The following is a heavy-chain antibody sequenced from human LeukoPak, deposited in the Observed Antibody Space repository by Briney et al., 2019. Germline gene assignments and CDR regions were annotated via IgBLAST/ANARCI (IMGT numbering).Heavy chain of an antibody. V-gene: IGHV5-51*01. D-gene: IGHD3-22*01. CDR1: GYTFTSYW. CDR3: ARQLSGYYRHAFDY. Sequence: KVSCKASGYTFTSYWIGWVRQMPGKGLEWMGIIYPGDSDTRYSPSFQGQVTISADKSISTAYLQWSSLKASDTAMYYCARQLSGYYRHAFDYWGQGTLVTVSS. J-gene: IGHJ4*02. CDR2: IYPGDSDT.